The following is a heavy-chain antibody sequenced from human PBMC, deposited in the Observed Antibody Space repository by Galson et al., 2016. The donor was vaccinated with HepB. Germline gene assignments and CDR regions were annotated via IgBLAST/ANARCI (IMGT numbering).Heavy chain of an antibody. V-gene: IGHV4-34*01. CDR2: IDHSGGT. CDR1: GGSFSGYH. J-gene: IGHJ5*02. D-gene: IGHD1-1*01. CDR3: VRPRLTTGSPYNSFNP. Sequence: SETLSLTCGVYGGSFSGYHWSWIRQPPGKGLEWIGEIDHSGGTVYNPSLKSRVTLSVDTSKNQFSLKLTSVTAADTAVYYCVRPRLTTGSPYNSFNPWGQGTLVTVSS.